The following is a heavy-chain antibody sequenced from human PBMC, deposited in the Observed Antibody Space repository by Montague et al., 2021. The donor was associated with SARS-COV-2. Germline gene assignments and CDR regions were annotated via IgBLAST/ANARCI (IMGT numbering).Heavy chain of an antibody. CDR3: ARYGSYFEH. D-gene: IGHD1-26*01. CDR1: GGSIRSYY. V-gene: IGHV4-59*03. CDR2: IYYDGST. Sequence: SETLSLTYTVSGGSIRSYYWSWIRQTPGKGLEWIGYIYYDGSTNYNPSLKSRVTMSVDSSKNQFSLRLSSVTAAGTAVYYCARYGSYFEHWGQGTLVTVSS. J-gene: IGHJ4*02.